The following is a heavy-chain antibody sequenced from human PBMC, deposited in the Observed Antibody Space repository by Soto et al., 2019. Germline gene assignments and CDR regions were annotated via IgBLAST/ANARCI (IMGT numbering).Heavy chain of an antibody. CDR1: GFTFSSYA. Sequence: GSLRLSCAASGFTFSSYAMNWVRQAPGKGLQWVSAISGSGGSTYYADSVKGRFTISRDNSKNTLYLQMNSLRAEDTAVYYCAKALYYYDSNTYSLDYWGQGTLVTVSS. V-gene: IGHV3-23*01. CDR3: AKALYYYDSNTYSLDY. J-gene: IGHJ4*02. CDR2: ISGSGGST. D-gene: IGHD3-22*01.